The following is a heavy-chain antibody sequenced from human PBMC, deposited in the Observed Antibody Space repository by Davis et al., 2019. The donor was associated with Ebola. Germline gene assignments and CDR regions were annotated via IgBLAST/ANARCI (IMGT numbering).Heavy chain of an antibody. CDR3: ARDRERIVGAPGY. D-gene: IGHD1-26*01. CDR1: VITFSSYA. CDR2: ISGSGGST. V-gene: IGHV3-23*01. J-gene: IGHJ4*02. Sequence: PGGSLRLSCTDSVITFSSYAMTWVRQAPGKGLEWVSAISGSGGSTYYADSVKGRFTISRDNAKNSLYLQMNSLRAEDTAVYYCARDRERIVGAPGYWGQGTLVTVSS.